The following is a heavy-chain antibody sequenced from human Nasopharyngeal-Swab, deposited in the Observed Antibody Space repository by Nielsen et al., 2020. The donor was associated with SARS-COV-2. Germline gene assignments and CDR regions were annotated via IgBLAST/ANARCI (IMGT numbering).Heavy chain of an antibody. D-gene: IGHD2-2*02. CDR1: GFTFSSYG. CDR2: ISYDGSHK. J-gene: IGHJ6*03. CDR3: AKCSSTYCYTKYYMVV. V-gene: IGHV3-30*18. Sequence: GESLKISCAASGFTFSSYGMHWVRQAPGKGLEWVAVISYDGSHKYYADSVKGRFTMSRDNSKDTLYLQMNSLRAEDTAVYYCAKCSSTYCYTKYYMVVWGKGTTVTVSS.